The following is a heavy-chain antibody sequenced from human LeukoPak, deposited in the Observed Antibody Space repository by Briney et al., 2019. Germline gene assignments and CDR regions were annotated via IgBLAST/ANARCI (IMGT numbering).Heavy chain of an antibody. Sequence: GGSLRLSCAASGFMFSSYGMTWVRQAPGKGLASVSSISGGGSGTYYADSVKGRFTISRDNSKNTLYLQMNSLRAEDTAVYYCAKDMTFYYYGMDVWGQGTTVTVSS. J-gene: IGHJ6*02. CDR1: GFMFSSYG. V-gene: IGHV3-23*01. D-gene: IGHD3/OR15-3a*01. CDR2: ISGGGSGT. CDR3: AKDMTFYYYGMDV.